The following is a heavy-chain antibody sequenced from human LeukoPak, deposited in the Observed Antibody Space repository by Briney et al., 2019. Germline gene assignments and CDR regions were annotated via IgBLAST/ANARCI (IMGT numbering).Heavy chain of an antibody. CDR3: AKGGRGPYYYYYYMDV. CDR2: VNPDSGNT. V-gene: IGHV1-8*01. D-gene: IGHD3-10*01. Sequence: ASVKVSCKPPGDTLTSDDIKWVRQATRQGVECMAWVNPDSGNTGYAQKFQGRVTMTRNTSISTAYMELSSLRSEDTAVYYCAKGGRGPYYYYYYMDVWGKGTTVTVSS. J-gene: IGHJ6*03. CDR1: GDTLTSDD.